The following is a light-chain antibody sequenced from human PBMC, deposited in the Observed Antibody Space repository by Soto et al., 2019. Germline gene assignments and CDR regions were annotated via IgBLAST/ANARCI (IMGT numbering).Light chain of an antibody. J-gene: IGKJ1*01. CDR3: QQYYSYPRT. V-gene: IGKV1-17*01. CDR1: QAIRND. Sequence: DIQLTQSPSSLSASVGDRVTITCRASQAIRNDLVWFQQKPGKAPILLIYAASTLQSGVPSRFSGSGSGTDFTLTISCLQSEDFATYYCQQYYSYPRTFGQGTKVDIK. CDR2: AAS.